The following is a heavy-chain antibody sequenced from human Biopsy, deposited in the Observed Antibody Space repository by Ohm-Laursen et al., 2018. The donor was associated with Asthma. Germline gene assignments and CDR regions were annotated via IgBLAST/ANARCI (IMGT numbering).Heavy chain of an antibody. CDR1: RINLRNFG. CDR3: ATPASPGPGADAMDL. V-gene: IGHV3-30*03. D-gene: IGHD6-6*01. J-gene: IGHJ3*01. CDR2: ISHQGPYT. Sequence: SLRLSCAATRINLRNFGVFWVRQAPGKGLEWLAWISHQGPYTAYADSVKGRFTVSRDNYHNTASLVLDSLRPDDTGVYYCATPASPGPGADAMDLWGQGTVVTVSS.